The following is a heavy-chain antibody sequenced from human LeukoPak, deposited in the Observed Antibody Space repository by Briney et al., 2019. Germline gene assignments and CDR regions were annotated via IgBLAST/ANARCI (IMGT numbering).Heavy chain of an antibody. Sequence: PSETLSLTCTVSGGSISSYYWSWIRQPPGKGLEWIGYIYYSGSTNYNPSLKSRVTISVDTSKNQFSLKLSSVTAADTAVYYCARSRWDGYSYGYYYYGMDVWGQGTTVTVSS. CDR3: ARSRWDGYSYGYYYYGMDV. CDR1: GGSISSYY. J-gene: IGHJ6*02. V-gene: IGHV4-59*01. CDR2: IYYSGST. D-gene: IGHD5-18*01.